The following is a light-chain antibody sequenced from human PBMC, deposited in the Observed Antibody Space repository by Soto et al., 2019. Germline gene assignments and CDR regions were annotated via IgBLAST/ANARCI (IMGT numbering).Light chain of an antibody. CDR2: DAS. CDR1: QSVSSR. CDR3: QHYHGWPIT. Sequence: EIVMTQSPATLSVSPGERVTLSCRASQSVSSRLAWYHQKPGQSPRLLIYDASTRATGIPARFSGSGSGTEFTLTISSLQSEDFAVYYCQHYHGWPITFGQGTRLEIK. J-gene: IGKJ5*01. V-gene: IGKV3-15*01.